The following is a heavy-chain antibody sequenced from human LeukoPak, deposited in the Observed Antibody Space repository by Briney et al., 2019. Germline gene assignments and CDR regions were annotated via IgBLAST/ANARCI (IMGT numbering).Heavy chain of an antibody. CDR3: ATPKQKGNAFDI. V-gene: IGHV1-69*05. CDR2: IIPICGTA. CDR1: GGTFSSYA. J-gene: IGHJ3*02. Sequence: SVKVSCKVSGGTFSSYAIRGVRQAPGQGREWMGGIIPICGTANYAQKFQGRVTITTDESTSTAYMELSSLRSEDTAVYYCATPKQKGNAFDIWGQGTMVTVSS. D-gene: IGHD3-10*01.